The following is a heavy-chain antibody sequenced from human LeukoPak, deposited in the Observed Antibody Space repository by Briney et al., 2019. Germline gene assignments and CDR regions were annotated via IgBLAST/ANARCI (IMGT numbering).Heavy chain of an antibody. D-gene: IGHD4-17*01. Sequence: GGSLRLSCSASGFNFPNAWMNWLRQAPGKGREGVGHIKSKIDGGQTADYAVYVKGRFTISRDDSKNTLYLQMNSLKTEDTAVYYCTTDPGDYEIYWGQGALVTVSS. CDR2: IKSKIDGGQTA. V-gene: IGHV3-15*07. J-gene: IGHJ4*02. CDR3: TTDPGDYEIY. CDR1: GFNFPNAW.